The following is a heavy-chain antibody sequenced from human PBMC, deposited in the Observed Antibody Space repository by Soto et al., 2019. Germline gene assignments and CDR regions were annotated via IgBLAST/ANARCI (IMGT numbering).Heavy chain of an antibody. Sequence: PSETLSLTCTVSGGSIGSYYWSWIRQPPGKGLEWIGYIYYSGSTNYSPSLKSRVTISVDTSKNQFSLKLSSVTAADTAVYYCARSSSLTGYYYYYYYMDVWGKGTAVTVSS. CDR2: IYYSGST. CDR1: GGSIGSYY. D-gene: IGHD3-9*01. CDR3: ARSSSLTGYYYYYYYMDV. V-gene: IGHV4-59*01. J-gene: IGHJ6*03.